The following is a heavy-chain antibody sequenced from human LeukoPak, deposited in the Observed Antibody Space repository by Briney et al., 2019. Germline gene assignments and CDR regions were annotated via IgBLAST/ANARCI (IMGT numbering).Heavy chain of an antibody. J-gene: IGHJ3*02. CDR3: ASPTRYSSGWHAFDI. CDR2: IYPGDSDT. Sequence: GESLKISCKGSGYSFTSYWIGWVRQMPGKGLEWMGIIYPGDSDTRYSPSFQGQVTISADKSISTAYLQWSSLKASDTAMYYCASPTRYSSGWHAFDIWGQGTMVTVSS. CDR1: GYSFTSYW. D-gene: IGHD6-19*01. V-gene: IGHV5-51*01.